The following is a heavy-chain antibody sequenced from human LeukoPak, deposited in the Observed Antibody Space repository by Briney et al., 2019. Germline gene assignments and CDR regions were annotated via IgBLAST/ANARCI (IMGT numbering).Heavy chain of an antibody. CDR1: GFTFDDYA. J-gene: IGHJ4*02. D-gene: IGHD6-19*01. V-gene: IGHV3-9*01. CDR2: ISWNSGSI. Sequence: GGSLRLSCAASGFTFDDYAMHWVRQAPGKGLEWVSGISWNSGSIGYADSVKGRFTISRDNAKNSLYLQMNSLRAEDTALYYCAKDISYGWYYFDYRGQGTLVTVSS. CDR3: AKDISYGWYYFDY.